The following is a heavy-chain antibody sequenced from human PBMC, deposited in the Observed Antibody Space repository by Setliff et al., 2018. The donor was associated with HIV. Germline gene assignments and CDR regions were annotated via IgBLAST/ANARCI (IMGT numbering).Heavy chain of an antibody. Sequence: SETLSLTCTVSGGSITTSSYYWGWVRQPPGKGLEWIGSVYSTGNTYYSPSLKNRVSLSVDTSRSQFSLRLNSVTAADTGVYYCARLFQWMSYSFDIWGQGTMVTVSS. CDR3: ARLFQWMSYSFDI. CDR1: GGSITTSSYY. J-gene: IGHJ3*02. D-gene: IGHD5-12*01. V-gene: IGHV4-39*01. CDR2: VYSTGNT.